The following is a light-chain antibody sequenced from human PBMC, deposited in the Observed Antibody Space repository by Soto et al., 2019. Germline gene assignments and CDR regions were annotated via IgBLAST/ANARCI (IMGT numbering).Light chain of an antibody. CDR2: DNS. CDR1: SSNIGAGYD. Sequence: QSVLTQPPSVSGAPGQTVTISCTGSSSNIGAGYDVHWYQQLPGTAPQLLIFDNSNRPSGVPDRISGSRSGTAASLAITGLQAEDEADDDCQSYDSSLSGTVVFGGGTQLTVL. CDR3: QSYDSSLSGTVV. J-gene: IGLJ2*01. V-gene: IGLV1-40*01.